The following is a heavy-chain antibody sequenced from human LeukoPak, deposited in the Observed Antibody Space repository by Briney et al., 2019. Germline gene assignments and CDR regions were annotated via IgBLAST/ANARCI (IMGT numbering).Heavy chain of an antibody. J-gene: IGHJ4*02. V-gene: IGHV4-39*01. CDR2: IYYSGST. CDR1: GGSISTSSYY. Sequence: SETLSLTCTVSGGSISTSSYYWGWIRQPPGKGLEWFGSIYYSGSTFYNPSLKGRVTISVDTSKNQFSLKLSSVTAADTAVYYCARHRRYRSSTSCYHFDYWGQGTLVTVSS. D-gene: IGHD2-2*01. CDR3: ARHRRYRSSTSCYHFDY.